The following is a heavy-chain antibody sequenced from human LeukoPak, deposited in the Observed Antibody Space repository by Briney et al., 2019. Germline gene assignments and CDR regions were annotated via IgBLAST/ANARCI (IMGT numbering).Heavy chain of an antibody. CDR3: AKVGYYDSSGYSSPYYFDY. CDR1: GFTFSSYA. Sequence: GGSLRLSCAASGFTFSSYAMSWARQAPGKGLEWVSAISGSGGSTYYADSVKGRFTISRDNSKNTLYLQMNSLRAEDTAVYYCAKVGYYDSSGYSSPYYFDYWGQGTLVTVSS. V-gene: IGHV3-23*01. CDR2: ISGSGGST. J-gene: IGHJ4*02. D-gene: IGHD3-22*01.